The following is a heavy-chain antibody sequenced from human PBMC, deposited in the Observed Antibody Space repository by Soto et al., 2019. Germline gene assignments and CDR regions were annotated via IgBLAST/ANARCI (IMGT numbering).Heavy chain of an antibody. CDR3: ARDPRKDPTYYDFWSGHVSQGMDV. CDR2: IYYSGST. Sequence: SETLSLTCTVSGGSISSGGYYWSWIRQHPGKGLEWIGYIYYSGSTYYNPSLKSRVTISVDTSKNQFSLKLSSVTAADTAVYYCARDPRKDPTYYDFWSGHVSQGMDVWGQGTTVTVSS. J-gene: IGHJ6*02. D-gene: IGHD3-3*01. V-gene: IGHV4-31*03. CDR1: GGSISSGGYY.